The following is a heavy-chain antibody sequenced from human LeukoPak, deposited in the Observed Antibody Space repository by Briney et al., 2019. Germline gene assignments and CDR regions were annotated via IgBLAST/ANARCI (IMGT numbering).Heavy chain of an antibody. CDR1: GYSVSSGFY. CDR3: ARAVGATTYWGFDY. D-gene: IGHD1-26*01. CDR2: IYHSGNT. J-gene: IGHJ4*02. V-gene: IGHV4-38-2*02. Sequence: SETLSLTCTVSGYSVSSGFYWGWIRLPPGKGLEWVGIIYHSGNTYYNPSLKSRVTMSLDTSKNQFSLRLTSVTAADTAVYYCARAVGATTYWGFDYWGRETLVTVSS.